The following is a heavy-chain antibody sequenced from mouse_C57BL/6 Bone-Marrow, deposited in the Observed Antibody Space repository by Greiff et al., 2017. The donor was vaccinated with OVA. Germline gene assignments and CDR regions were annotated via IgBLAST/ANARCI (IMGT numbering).Heavy chain of an antibody. D-gene: IGHD3-2*01. CDR3: ARRGDGRSDSAY. J-gene: IGHJ3*01. CDR1: GYTFTSYW. CDR2: IYPGRGST. V-gene: IGHV1-55*01. Sequence: VQLQQPGAELVKPGASVTMSCKASGYTFTSYWITWVKQRPGQGLEWIGHIYPGRGSTNYNAQFTSTATLTVDTSSSTAYMPLSSLTSEDSAGYYCARRGDGRSDSAYWGQGTLVTVAA.